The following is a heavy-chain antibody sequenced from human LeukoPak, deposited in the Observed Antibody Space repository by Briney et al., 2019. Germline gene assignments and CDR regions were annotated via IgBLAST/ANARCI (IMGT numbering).Heavy chain of an antibody. Sequence: SETLSLTCTASGGSISSSSYYWGWIRQPPGKGLEWIGSIYYSGSTYYNPSLKSRVTISVDTSKNQFSLKLSSVTAADTAVYYCARSWGSEIFDYWGQGTLVTVSS. D-gene: IGHD7-27*01. V-gene: IGHV4-39*01. CDR2: IYYSGST. J-gene: IGHJ4*02. CDR1: GGSISSSSYY. CDR3: ARSWGSEIFDY.